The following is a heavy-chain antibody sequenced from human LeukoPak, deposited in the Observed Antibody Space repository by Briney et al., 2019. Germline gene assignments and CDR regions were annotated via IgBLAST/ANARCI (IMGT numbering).Heavy chain of an antibody. D-gene: IGHD3-22*01. CDR2: ISSSATNI. J-gene: IGHJ1*01. V-gene: IGHV3-11*01. CDR1: GFTFSNYY. CDR3: ARVDFXYDXSGYVGEYFQH. Sequence: GGSLRLSCAASGFTFSNYYLSWIRQAPGKGLEWLSYISSSATNIQYADSVRGRFTISRDNAKNSLYLQMNRLRDEDTAVYYCARVDFXYDXSGYVGEYFQHWGQGTLVTVSS.